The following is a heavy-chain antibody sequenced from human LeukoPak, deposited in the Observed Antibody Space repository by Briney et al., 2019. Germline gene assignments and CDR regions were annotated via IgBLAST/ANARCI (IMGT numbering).Heavy chain of an antibody. CDR3: ARAVYDFWSGYYTPSYYGMDV. CDR1: GFTFSSYG. Sequence: GGSLRLSCAASGFTFSSYGMHWVRQAPGKGLEWVAVIWYDGSNKHYADYVKGRFTISRDNSKNTLYLQMNSLRAEDTAVYYCARAVYDFWSGYYTPSYYGMDVWGLGTTVTVSS. V-gene: IGHV3-33*01. CDR2: IWYDGSNK. J-gene: IGHJ6*02. D-gene: IGHD3-3*01.